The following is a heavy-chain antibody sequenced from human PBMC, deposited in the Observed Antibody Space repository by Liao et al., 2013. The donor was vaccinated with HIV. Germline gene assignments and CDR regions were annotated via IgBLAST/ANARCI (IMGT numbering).Heavy chain of an antibody. CDR2: VNHSGST. CDR3: ARDAYFDWDNWFDP. Sequence: QVQLQQWGAGLLKPSETLSLTCAVYGGSFSGYYWSWIRQPPREGACSGLGKVNHSGSTNYNPSLKSRVTIALDTSKNQFSLKLSSVTAADTAVYYCARDAYFDWDNWFDPWGQGTLVTVSS. V-gene: IGHV4-34*01. D-gene: IGHD3-9*01. J-gene: IGHJ5*02. CDR1: GGSFSGYY.